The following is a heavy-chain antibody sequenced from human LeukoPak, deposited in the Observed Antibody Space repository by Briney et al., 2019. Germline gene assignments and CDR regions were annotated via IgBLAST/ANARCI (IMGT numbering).Heavy chain of an antibody. CDR3: ARDQSGSGTYYNSRFDY. Sequence: SVKVSCKASGGTFSSYAISWVRQAPGQGLEWMGGIIPIFGTANYAQKFQGRVSMTMDTSTNTVYMELRSLTYEDTAVYYCARDQSGSGTYYNSRFDYWGQGSLVTVSS. V-gene: IGHV1-69*05. CDR1: GGTFSSYA. J-gene: IGHJ4*02. CDR2: IIPIFGTA. D-gene: IGHD3-10*01.